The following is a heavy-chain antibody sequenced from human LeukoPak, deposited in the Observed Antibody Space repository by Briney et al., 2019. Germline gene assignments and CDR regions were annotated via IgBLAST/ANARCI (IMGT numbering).Heavy chain of an antibody. Sequence: SETLSLTCSVSDGSISSSSYYWDWIRQPPGKGLEWIGSIYYSGSTYSNPSLKSRVTISVDTSKNQFSLNLSSVTAADTAVYYCARSGYHGRLLDYWGQGTLVTVSS. V-gene: IGHV4-39*07. CDR3: ARSGYHGRLLDY. J-gene: IGHJ4*02. D-gene: IGHD3-3*01. CDR1: DGSISSSSYY. CDR2: IYYSGST.